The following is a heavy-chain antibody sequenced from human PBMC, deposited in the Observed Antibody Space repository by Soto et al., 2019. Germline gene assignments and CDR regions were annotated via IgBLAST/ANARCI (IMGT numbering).Heavy chain of an antibody. Sequence: QVQLVQSGSSGKKPGSSVKVSCKASGGTFSSYAISWVRQAPGQGLEWMGGIIPIFNATPYAQKFQGRVTITADESTSTASMELSSVSSEETAVYYCAREDFDSEIYYGMDVWGQGTTVTVSS. CDR2: IIPIFNAT. CDR1: GGTFSSYA. D-gene: IGHD3-3*01. V-gene: IGHV1-69*01. CDR3: AREDFDSEIYYGMDV. J-gene: IGHJ6*02.